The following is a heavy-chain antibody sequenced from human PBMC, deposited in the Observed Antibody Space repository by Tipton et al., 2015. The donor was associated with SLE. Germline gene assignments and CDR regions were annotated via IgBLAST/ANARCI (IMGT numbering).Heavy chain of an antibody. CDR3: ARWNFVTMTGGFDI. D-gene: IGHD1-7*01. CDR2: INYSGTT. J-gene: IGHJ3*02. V-gene: IGHV4-39*07. CDR1: GGSISISSYY. Sequence: TLSLTCTVSGGSISISSYYWAWIRQPPGKGLECIGNINYSGTTSYNPSLKSRVTMSVDTSQNQFSLTLRSVTAADTAIYYCARWNFVTMTGGFDIWGQGTMFTVPS.